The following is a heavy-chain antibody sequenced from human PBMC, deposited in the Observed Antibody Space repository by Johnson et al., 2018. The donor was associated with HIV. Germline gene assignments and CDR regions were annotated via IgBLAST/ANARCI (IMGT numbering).Heavy chain of an antibody. CDR2: ISYDGSNK. J-gene: IGHJ3*02. V-gene: IGHV3-30*19. D-gene: IGHD1-26*01. Sequence: QVQLVESGGGVVQPGRSLRLSCAASGFTFSSYGMHWVRQAPGKGLEWVAVISYDGSNKYYADSVKGRFTISRDNSKNTLYLQMNSLRAEDTAVYYCARAYMSSGSYYDAFDIWGQGTMVIVSS. CDR1: GFTFSSYG. CDR3: ARAYMSSGSYYDAFDI.